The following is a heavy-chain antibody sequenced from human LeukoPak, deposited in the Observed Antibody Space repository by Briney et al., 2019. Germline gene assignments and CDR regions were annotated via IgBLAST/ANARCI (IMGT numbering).Heavy chain of an antibody. V-gene: IGHV4-59*01. CDR2: IYYTGST. Sequence: SETLSLTCSVSGASISSYYWSWIRQPPGKGLEWIAYIYYTGSTNYNPSLKSRVTISLDTSKNQFSLMVYSVTTTDTAVYYCARKRGCYGSGSFDYWGQGNPVTVSS. D-gene: IGHD3-10*01. J-gene: IGHJ4*02. CDR3: ARKRGCYGSGSFDY. CDR1: GASISSYY.